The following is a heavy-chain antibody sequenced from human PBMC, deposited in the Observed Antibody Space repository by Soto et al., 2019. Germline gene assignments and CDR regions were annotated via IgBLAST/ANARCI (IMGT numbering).Heavy chain of an antibody. V-gene: IGHV5-51*01. CDR2: IYPGDSDT. CDR3: ARLGDYGGNSDYYYGMDV. Sequence: RGESLKISCKGSGYSFTSYWIGWVRQMPGKGLEWMGIIYPGDSDTRYSPSFQGQVTISADKSISTAYLQWSSLKASDTAMYYCARLGDYGGNSDYYYGMDVWGQGTTVTVSS. J-gene: IGHJ6*02. CDR1: GYSFTSYW. D-gene: IGHD4-17*01.